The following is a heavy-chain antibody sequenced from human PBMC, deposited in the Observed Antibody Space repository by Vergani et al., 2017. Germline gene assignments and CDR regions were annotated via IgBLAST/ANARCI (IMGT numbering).Heavy chain of an antibody. CDR2: SNPNSGGT. Sequence: QVQLVQSGAEVKKPGASVKVSCKASGYTFTGYYMHWVRQAPGQGLEWMGWSNPNSGGTNYAQKFQGWVTMTRDTSISTAYMELSRLRSDETAVYYCARAVARQWLVRGAFDIWGQGTMVTVSS. J-gene: IGHJ3*02. D-gene: IGHD6-19*01. CDR1: GYTFTGYY. CDR3: ARAVARQWLVRGAFDI. V-gene: IGHV1-2*04.